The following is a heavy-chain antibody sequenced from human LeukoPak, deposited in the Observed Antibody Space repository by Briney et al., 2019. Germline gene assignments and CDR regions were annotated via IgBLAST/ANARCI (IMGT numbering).Heavy chain of an antibody. V-gene: IGHV1-2*02. D-gene: IGHD1-26*01. CDR1: GYTFTVYY. J-gene: IGHJ3*02. Sequence: ASVKVSFKSSGYTFTVYYMHWVRQAAGKGLEWMGCINPNSGGTNYAQKFQGRVTMTRDTSISTAYMELSRLRSDDTAVYYCARDRGSYFSDAFDIWGQGTMVTVSS. CDR3: ARDRGSYFSDAFDI. CDR2: INPNSGGT.